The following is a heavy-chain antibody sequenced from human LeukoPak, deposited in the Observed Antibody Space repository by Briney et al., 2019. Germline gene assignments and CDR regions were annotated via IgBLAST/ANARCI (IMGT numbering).Heavy chain of an antibody. J-gene: IGHJ4*02. CDR3: AKDTYYYDSSGYPPDY. V-gene: IGHV3-30-3*01. D-gene: IGHD3-22*01. CDR1: GFTFSSCA. CDR2: ISYDGSNK. Sequence: GRSLRLSCAASGFTFSSCAMHWVRQAPGKGLEWVAVISYDGSNKYYADSVKGRFTISRDNSKNTLYLQMNSLRAEDTAVYYCAKDTYYYDSSGYPPDYWGQGTLVTVSS.